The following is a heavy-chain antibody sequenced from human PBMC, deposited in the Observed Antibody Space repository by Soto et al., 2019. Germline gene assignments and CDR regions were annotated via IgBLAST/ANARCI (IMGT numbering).Heavy chain of an antibody. CDR3: ARDRVYDFWSGYYEDYYGMDV. Sequence: PGGSLRLSCAASGFTFSSYWMSWVRQAPGKGLEWVANIKQDGSEKYYVDSVKGRFTISRDNAKNSLYLQMNSLRAEDTAVYYCARDRVYDFWSGYYEDYYGMDVWGQGTAVTVSS. CDR1: GFTFSSYW. D-gene: IGHD3-3*01. V-gene: IGHV3-7*01. J-gene: IGHJ6*02. CDR2: IKQDGSEK.